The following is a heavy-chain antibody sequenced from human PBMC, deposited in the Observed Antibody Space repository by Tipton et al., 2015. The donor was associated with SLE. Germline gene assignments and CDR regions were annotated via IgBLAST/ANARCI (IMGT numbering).Heavy chain of an antibody. CDR2: LDDSGNT. J-gene: IGHJ4*02. Sequence: GLVKPSETLSLICTVSGDSISNYYWSWIRQPAGKGLEWIGSLDDSGNTNYNPSLRSRVTMSIDTSKSQFSLKLSSVTAADTAVFYCAKGSGWYKDWGQGTLVTVSS. CDR3: AKGSGWYKD. V-gene: IGHV4-4*07. D-gene: IGHD6-19*01. CDR1: GDSISNYY.